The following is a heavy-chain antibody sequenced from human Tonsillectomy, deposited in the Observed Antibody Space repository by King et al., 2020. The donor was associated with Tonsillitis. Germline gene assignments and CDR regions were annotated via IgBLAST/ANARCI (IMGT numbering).Heavy chain of an antibody. CDR3: ARDGGYSYGFSGAFDI. J-gene: IGHJ3*02. CDR1: GFTVSSNY. Sequence: VQLVESGGGLIQPGGSLRLSCAASGFTVSSNYMSWVRQAPGKGLEWVSVIYSGGSTYYADSVKGRFTISRDNSKNTLDLQMNSLRAEDTAVYYCARDGGYSYGFSGAFDIWGQGTMVTVSS. D-gene: IGHD5-18*01. V-gene: IGHV3-53*01. CDR2: IYSGGST.